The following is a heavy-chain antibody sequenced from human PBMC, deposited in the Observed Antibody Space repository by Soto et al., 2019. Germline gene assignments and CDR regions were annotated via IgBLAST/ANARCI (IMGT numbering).Heavy chain of an antibody. J-gene: IGHJ6*02. CDR1: GYTFTSYD. CDR3: ARDAYCGGDCYSYYYGMDV. D-gene: IGHD2-21*02. CDR2: MNPNSGNT. V-gene: IGHV1-8*01. Sequence: QVQLVQSGAEVKKPGASVKVSCKASGYTFTSYDINWVRQATGQGLEWMGWMNPNSGNTGYAQKIQGRVTMTRNTSISTAYMELSSLRSEDTAVYYCARDAYCGGDCYSYYYGMDVWGQGTTVTVSS.